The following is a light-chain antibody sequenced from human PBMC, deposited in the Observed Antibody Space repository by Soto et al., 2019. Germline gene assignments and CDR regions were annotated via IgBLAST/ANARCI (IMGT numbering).Light chain of an antibody. Sequence: EIVLTQSPATLPLSPGERATLSCRASQSVGTYFAWYQQKPGQAPRLLIYDSSNRATGIPARFSGSGSGTDFTLTISSLVPEDFAVYYCQQRSDWPSTFGGGTKVEIK. J-gene: IGKJ4*01. CDR3: QQRSDWPST. V-gene: IGKV3-11*01. CDR1: QSVGTY. CDR2: DSS.